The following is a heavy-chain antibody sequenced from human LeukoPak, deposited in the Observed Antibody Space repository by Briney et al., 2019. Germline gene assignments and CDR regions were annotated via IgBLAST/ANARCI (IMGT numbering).Heavy chain of an antibody. CDR1: GYTFTSYG. CDR2: ISAYNGNT. CDR3: ARDRTTRIQLWSVYYYYGMDV. Sequence: ASVKVSCKASGYTFTSYGISWVRQAPGQGLEWMGWISAYNGNTNYAQKLQGRVTMTTDTSTSTAYMELRSLRSDDTAVYYCARDRTTRIQLWSVYYYYGMDVWGQGTTVTVSS. V-gene: IGHV1-18*01. J-gene: IGHJ6*02. D-gene: IGHD5-18*01.